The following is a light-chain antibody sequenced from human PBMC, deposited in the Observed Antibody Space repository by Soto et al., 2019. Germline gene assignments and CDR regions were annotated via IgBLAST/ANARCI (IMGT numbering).Light chain of an antibody. J-gene: IGKJ3*01. CDR3: QQTSSAPFT. CDR1: QNINTY. V-gene: IGKV1-39*01. CDR2: DAA. Sequence: DIQMTQSPYSLSAAVGDRVTIACRASQNINTYLNWYQQKPGKAPKLLIFDAASLQNGVPSRFSGGGSRTDFTLTITSLRREDFATYYCQQTSSAPFTFGHRTKVDIK.